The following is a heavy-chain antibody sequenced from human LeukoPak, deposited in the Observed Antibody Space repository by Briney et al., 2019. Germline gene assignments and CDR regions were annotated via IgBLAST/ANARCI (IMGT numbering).Heavy chain of an antibody. J-gene: IGHJ4*02. CDR1: GYRFTSFG. Sequence: SVKVSCKASGYRFTSFGISWVRQAPGQGLEWMGGIIPIFGTANYAQKFQGRVTITADESTSTAYMELSSLRSEGTAVYYCARRQWLGDRAFDYWGQGTLVTVSS. CDR3: ARRQWLGDRAFDY. CDR2: IIPIFGTA. V-gene: IGHV1-69*13. D-gene: IGHD6-19*01.